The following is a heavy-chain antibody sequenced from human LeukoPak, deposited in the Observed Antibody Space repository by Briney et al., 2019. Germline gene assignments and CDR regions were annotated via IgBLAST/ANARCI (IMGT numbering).Heavy chain of an antibody. D-gene: IGHD3-9*01. V-gene: IGHV4-39*01. CDR1: GGSISSSSYY. J-gene: IGHJ4*02. Sequence: SETLSLTCTVSGGSISSSSYYWGWIRQPPGKGLEWIGSIYYSGSTYYNPSLKSRVTISVDTSKNQFSLKLSSVTAADTAVYYCARAYDILTGYYLLDYWGQGTLVTVSS. CDR3: ARAYDILTGYYLLDY. CDR2: IYYSGST.